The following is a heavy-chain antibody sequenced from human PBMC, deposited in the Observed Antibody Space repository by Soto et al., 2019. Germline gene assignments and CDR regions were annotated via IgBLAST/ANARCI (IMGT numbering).Heavy chain of an antibody. CDR2: ISGSGGST. Sequence: EVQLLESGGGLVQPGGSLRLSCAASGFTFSSYAMSWVRQAPGKGLEWVSAISGSGGSTYYADSVKGRFTISRDNSKNTLYLQMNSLRAEDTAVYYCAKDLNGKVGATGSLDYWGQGTLFTVSS. CDR3: AKDLNGKVGATGSLDY. J-gene: IGHJ4*02. CDR1: GFTFSSYA. V-gene: IGHV3-23*01. D-gene: IGHD1-26*01.